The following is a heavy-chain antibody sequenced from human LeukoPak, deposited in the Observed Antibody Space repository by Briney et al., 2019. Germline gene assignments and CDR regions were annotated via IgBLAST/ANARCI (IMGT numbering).Heavy chain of an antibody. CDR2: MNPNSGNT. CDR3: ARAPTWYSSSWYDY. Sequence: ASVKVSRKASGYTFTSYDINWVRQATGQGLEWMGWMNPNSGNTGYAQKFQGRVTMTRNTSISTAYMELSSLRSEDTAVYYCARAPTWYSSSWYDYWGQGTLVTVSS. J-gene: IGHJ4*02. D-gene: IGHD6-13*01. CDR1: GYTFTSYD. V-gene: IGHV1-8*01.